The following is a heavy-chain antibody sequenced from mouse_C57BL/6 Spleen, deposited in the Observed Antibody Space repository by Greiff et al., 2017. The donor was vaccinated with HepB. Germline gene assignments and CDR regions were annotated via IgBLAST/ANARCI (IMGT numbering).Heavy chain of an antibody. CDR3: AREEVTGTRAMDY. CDR2: IYPGDGDT. D-gene: IGHD4-1*01. V-gene: IGHV1-80*01. CDR1: GYAFSSYW. J-gene: IGHJ4*01. Sequence: VKLKESGAELVKPGASVKISCKASGYAFSSYWMNWVKQRPGKGLEWIGQIYPGDGDTNYNGKFKGKATLTADKSSSTAYMQLSSLTSEDSAVYFWAREEVTGTRAMDYWGQGTSVTVSS.